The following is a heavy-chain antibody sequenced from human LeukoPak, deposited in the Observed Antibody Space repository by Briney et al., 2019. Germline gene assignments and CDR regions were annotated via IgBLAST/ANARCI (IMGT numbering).Heavy chain of an antibody. CDR1: GYIFTGYY. V-gene: IGHV1-2*02. D-gene: IGHD3-22*01. CDR2: IKPNSGGT. J-gene: IGHJ4*02. Sequence: ASVKVSCKASGYIFTGYYMHWVRQAPGQGLEWMGWIKPNSGGTSYAQKFRGRVTMTRDTSISTAYMELSSLRSDDTAVYYCARDGHDSSGYYFQFDYWGQGTLVTVSS. CDR3: ARDGHDSSGYYFQFDY.